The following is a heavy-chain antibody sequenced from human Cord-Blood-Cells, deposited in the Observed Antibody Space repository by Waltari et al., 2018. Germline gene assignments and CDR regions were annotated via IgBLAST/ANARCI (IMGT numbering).Heavy chain of an antibody. CDR3: ARGVGDYSNPTNWFDP. Sequence: QVQLQQWGAGLLKPSETLSLTCAVYGGSFSGYYWSWISQPPGKGLEWIGEINHSGSTNYNPSLKSRVTISVDTSKNQFSLKLSSVTAADTAVYYCARGVGDYSNPTNWFDPWGQGTLVTVSS. V-gene: IGHV4-34*01. J-gene: IGHJ5*02. D-gene: IGHD4-4*01. CDR1: GGSFSGYY. CDR2: INHSGST.